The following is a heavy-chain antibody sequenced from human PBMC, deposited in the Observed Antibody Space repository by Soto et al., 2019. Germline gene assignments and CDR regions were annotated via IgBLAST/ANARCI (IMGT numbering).Heavy chain of an antibody. V-gene: IGHV1-8*01. D-gene: IGHD3-10*01. CDR1: GYTFTSYD. J-gene: IGHJ3*02. CDR3: ARGRNSYGSGIVGQDAFDI. Sequence: ASVKVSCKASGYTFTSYDINWVRQATGQGLEWMGWMNPNSGNTGYTQKFQGRVTMTRNTSISTAYMELGSLRSEDTAVYYCARGRNSYGSGIVGQDAFDIWGQGTMVTVSS. CDR2: MNPNSGNT.